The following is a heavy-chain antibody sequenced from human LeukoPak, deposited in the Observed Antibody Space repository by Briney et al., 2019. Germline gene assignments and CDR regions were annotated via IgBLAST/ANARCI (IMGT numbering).Heavy chain of an antibody. CDR1: GCTFTSYG. Sequence: ASVKVSCKASGCTFTSYGVSWVRQAPGQGLEWMGWISAYNGNTNYAQKLQGRVTMTTDTSTSTAYMELRSLRSDDTAVYYCARGNRGYCSSTSCYRAEYFQHWGQGILVTVFS. V-gene: IGHV1-18*01. J-gene: IGHJ1*01. CDR2: ISAYNGNT. D-gene: IGHD2-2*01. CDR3: ARGNRGYCSSTSCYRAEYFQH.